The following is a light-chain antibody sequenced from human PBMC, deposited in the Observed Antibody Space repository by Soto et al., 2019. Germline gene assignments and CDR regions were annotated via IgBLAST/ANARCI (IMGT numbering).Light chain of an antibody. CDR2: GAS. J-gene: IGKJ1*01. Sequence: EIVMTQSPATLSVSPGERATLSCRASQSVSSNLAGYQQKPGQAPRLLSYGASTRATGIPARFSGSGSGTEFTLTISSLQSEDFAVYYCQQYNNWWTFGQGTKVDIK. CDR3: QQYNNWWT. CDR1: QSVSSN. V-gene: IGKV3-15*01.